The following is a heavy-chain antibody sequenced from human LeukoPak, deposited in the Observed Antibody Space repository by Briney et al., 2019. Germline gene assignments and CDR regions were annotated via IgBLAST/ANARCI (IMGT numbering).Heavy chain of an antibody. CDR3: ARDVHYYLVMDV. V-gene: IGHV3-23*01. D-gene: IGHD2-21*02. J-gene: IGHJ6*02. CDR2: IGSDNKP. CDR1: GFTFSAYA. Sequence: PGGSLRLVCEASGFTFSAYAMTWVRQAPGKGLEWVSSIGSDNKPHYSESVKGRFAISRDNSKNTLFIQLHNLRVEDTALYYCARDVHYYLVMDVWGQGTTVTVSS.